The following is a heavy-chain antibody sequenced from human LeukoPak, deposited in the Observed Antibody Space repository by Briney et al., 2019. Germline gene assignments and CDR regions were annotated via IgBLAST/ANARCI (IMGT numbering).Heavy chain of an antibody. D-gene: IGHD5-24*01. V-gene: IGHV4-61*02. CDR2: IYTSGST. Sequence: SETLSLTCTVSGGSISSGSYYWSWIRQPAGKGLEWIGRIYTSGSTNYNPSLKSRVTISVDTSKNQFSLKLSSVTAADTAVYYCARLEMATPYDAFDIWGQGTMVPVSS. CDR3: ARLEMATPYDAFDI. CDR1: GGSISSGSYY. J-gene: IGHJ3*02.